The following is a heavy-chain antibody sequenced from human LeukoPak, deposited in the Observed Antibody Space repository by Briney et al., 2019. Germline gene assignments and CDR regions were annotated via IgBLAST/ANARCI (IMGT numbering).Heavy chain of an antibody. Sequence: SETLSLTCAVYGGSFSGYYWSWIRQPPGKGLEWIGEINHSGSTYYNPSLKSRVTISVDTSKNQFSLKLSSVTAADTAVYYCARERGYCSSTSCYTRYYFDYWGQGTLVTVSS. V-gene: IGHV4-34*01. CDR1: GGSFSGYY. CDR2: INHSGST. J-gene: IGHJ4*02. D-gene: IGHD2-2*02. CDR3: ARERGYCSSTSCYTRYYFDY.